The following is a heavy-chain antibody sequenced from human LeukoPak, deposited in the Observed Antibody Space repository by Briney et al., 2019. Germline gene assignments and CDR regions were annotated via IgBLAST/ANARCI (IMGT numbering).Heavy chain of an antibody. Sequence: SETLSLTCTVSGGSISSYYWSWIRQPPGKGLEWIGYIYYSGSTNYNPSLKSRVTISVDTSKNQFSLKLSSVTAADTAVYYCARVGYGDYAPGAFDIWGQGTMVTVSS. J-gene: IGHJ3*02. CDR3: ARVGYGDYAPGAFDI. V-gene: IGHV4-59*12. CDR1: GGSISSYY. D-gene: IGHD4-17*01. CDR2: IYYSGST.